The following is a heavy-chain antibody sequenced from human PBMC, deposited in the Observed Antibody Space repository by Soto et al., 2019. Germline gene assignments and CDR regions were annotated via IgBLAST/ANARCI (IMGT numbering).Heavy chain of an antibody. CDR3: ARAPKAWYGVWSGYYYFMGV. Sequence: EVQLVASGGGLVQPGGSLRLSCAASGFNLSNFDMHWVRQAPGVGLEYVAAIGSNGGGTYYANSVRGRFTISRDNSKNSLCLQMGSMRPEGMAAYSCARAPKAWYGVWSGYYYFMGVCGKRTTVTVSS. D-gene: IGHD3-3*01. CDR2: IGSNGGGT. J-gene: IGHJ6*03. V-gene: IGHV3-64*01. CDR1: GFNLSNFD.